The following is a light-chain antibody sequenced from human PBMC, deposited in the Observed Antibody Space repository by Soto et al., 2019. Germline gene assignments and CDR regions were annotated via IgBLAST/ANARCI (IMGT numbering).Light chain of an antibody. CDR3: QHYNAWPPIA. V-gene: IGKV3-20*01. Sequence: EIVMTQSPATLSVSPGERATLSCGASQSVSSTYFAWYQQKPGQAPRFLIYGASRRASGIPDRFSGSGSGTHFTLTISRLEPEDFALYHCQHYNAWPPIAYGQGTRLEIK. J-gene: IGKJ5*01. CDR2: GAS. CDR1: QSVSSTY.